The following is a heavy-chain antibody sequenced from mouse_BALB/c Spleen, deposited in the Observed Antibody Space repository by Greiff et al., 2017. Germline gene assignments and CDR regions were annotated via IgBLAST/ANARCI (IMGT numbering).Heavy chain of an antibody. CDR3: ARYYGSAMDY. D-gene: IGHD1-1*01. Sequence: QVQLKESGAELVRPGTSVKVSCKASGYAFTNYLIEWVKQRPGQGLEWIGVINPGSGGTNYNEKFKGKATLTADKSSSTAYMQLSSLTSDDSAVYFCARYYGSAMDYWGQGTSVTVSS. CDR1: GYAFTNYL. V-gene: IGHV1-54*01. J-gene: IGHJ4*01. CDR2: INPGSGGT.